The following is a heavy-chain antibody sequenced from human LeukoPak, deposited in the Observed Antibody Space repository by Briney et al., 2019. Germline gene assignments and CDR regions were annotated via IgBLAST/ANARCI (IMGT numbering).Heavy chain of an antibody. J-gene: IGHJ4*02. V-gene: IGHV4-34*01. CDR1: GGSFSGYY. CDR3: ATQILLCHYY. D-gene: IGHD2-21*01. Sequence: SETLSLTCAVYGGSFSGYYWSWIRQPPGKGLEWIGEINHSGSTNYNPSLKSRVTISVDTSNNQFSLKLTSVTAADTAMYYCATQILLCHYYWGQGTLVTVSS. CDR2: INHSGST.